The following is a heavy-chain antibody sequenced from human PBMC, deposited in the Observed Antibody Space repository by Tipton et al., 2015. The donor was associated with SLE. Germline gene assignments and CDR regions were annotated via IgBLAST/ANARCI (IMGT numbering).Heavy chain of an antibody. J-gene: IGHJ4*02. Sequence: TLSLTCTVSGGSISSYYWSWILQPPGKGLEWIGYIYYSGSTNYNPSLKSRVTISVDTSKNQFSLKLSSVTAADTAVYYCARSNYYDSSGADYWGQGTLVTVSS. V-gene: IGHV4-59*01. CDR3: ARSNYYDSSGADY. CDR1: GGSISSYY. CDR2: IYYSGST. D-gene: IGHD3-22*01.